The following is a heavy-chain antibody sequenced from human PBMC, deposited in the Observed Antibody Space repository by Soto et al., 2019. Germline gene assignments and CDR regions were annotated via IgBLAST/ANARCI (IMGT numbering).Heavy chain of an antibody. V-gene: IGHV1-8*01. Sequence: QVQLVQSGAEMKKPGASVKVSCKASGYTFTSHDINWMRQTTGQGLEWMGWMNPNSGHTNYAQKFQGRVTMTRDTSISTAYMEFTNLRSEDTAIYYCASDMSTNWGQGTLVTVSS. J-gene: IGHJ4*02. CDR1: GYTFTSHD. D-gene: IGHD2-2*01. CDR2: MNPNSGHT. CDR3: ASDMSTN.